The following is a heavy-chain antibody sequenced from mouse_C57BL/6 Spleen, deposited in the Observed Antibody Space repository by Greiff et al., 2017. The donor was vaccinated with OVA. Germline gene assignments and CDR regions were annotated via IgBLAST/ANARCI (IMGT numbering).Heavy chain of an antibody. D-gene: IGHD2-5*01. V-gene: IGHV1-4*01. Sequence: VKVVESGAELARPGASVKMSCKASGYTFTSYTMHWVKQRPGQGLEWIGYINPSSGYTKYNQKFKDKATLTADKSSSTTYMQLSSLTSEDSAVYYCARNPYYSNAMDYWGQGTSVTVSS. CDR3: ARNPYYSNAMDY. CDR2: INPSSGYT. J-gene: IGHJ4*01. CDR1: GYTFTSYT.